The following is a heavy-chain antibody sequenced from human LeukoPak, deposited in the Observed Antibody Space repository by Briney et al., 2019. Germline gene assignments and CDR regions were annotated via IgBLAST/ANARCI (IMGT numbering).Heavy chain of an antibody. D-gene: IGHD3-10*01. V-gene: IGHV1-2*02. CDR1: GYTFTAYY. J-gene: IGHJ6*02. Sequence: ASVKVSCKASGYTFTAYYMHWVRQAPGQGLEWMGWIDPNGGGTTYAQKFQGRVTMARDTSITTAYMELSRLTSDDTAVYYCARGRGPYYRVMDVWGQGTTVTVSS. CDR2: IDPNGGGT. CDR3: ARGRGPYYRVMDV.